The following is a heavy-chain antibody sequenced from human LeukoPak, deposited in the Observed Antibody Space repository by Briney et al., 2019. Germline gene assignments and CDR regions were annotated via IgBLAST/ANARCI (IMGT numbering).Heavy chain of an antibody. Sequence: PGGSLRLSCAASGFTVNNNYVSWVRQAPGKGLEWVSVIYGGGSTYYADSVKGRFTISRDNSKNTVYLQMNSLRAEDVAVYYCARVQRSSNWFDPWGQGTLVTASS. V-gene: IGHV3-53*01. D-gene: IGHD5-24*01. CDR3: ARVQRSSNWFDP. CDR1: GFTVNNNY. CDR2: IYGGGST. J-gene: IGHJ5*02.